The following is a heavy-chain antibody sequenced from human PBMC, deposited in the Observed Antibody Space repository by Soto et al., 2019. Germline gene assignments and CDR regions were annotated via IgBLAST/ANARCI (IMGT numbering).Heavy chain of an antibody. D-gene: IGHD3-10*01. J-gene: IGHJ5*02. V-gene: IGHV4-31*03. CDR2: IYYSGST. CDR1: GCSISSGCYY. CDR3: ARYGSGSYYLNNWFDP. Sequence: TLSLTCPVSGCSISSGCYYWRWLRKHPGKGLEWIGYIYYSGSTYYNPSLKSRVTISVDTSKNQFSLKLSSVTAADTAVYYCARYGSGSYYLNNWFDPWGQGTLVTVSA.